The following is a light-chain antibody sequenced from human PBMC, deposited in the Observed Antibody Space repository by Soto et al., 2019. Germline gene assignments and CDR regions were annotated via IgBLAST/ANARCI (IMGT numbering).Light chain of an antibody. V-gene: IGKV3-11*01. CDR2: DAS. J-gene: IGKJ4*01. Sequence: EIVLTQSPATRSLSPGEGATLSRRGSQSISSHLAWYQQKPGQAPRLLMYDASNRATGIPARFSGSGSGTDFTLTISSLAPEDFAVYYCQQRPNWPLTFGGGTKVEIK. CDR1: QSISSH. CDR3: QQRPNWPLT.